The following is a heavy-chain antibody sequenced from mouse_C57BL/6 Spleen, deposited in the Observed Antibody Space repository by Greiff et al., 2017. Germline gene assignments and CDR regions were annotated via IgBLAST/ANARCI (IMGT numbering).Heavy chain of an antibody. J-gene: IGHJ3*01. CDR2: IYPGDGDT. CDR1: GYAFSSSW. V-gene: IGHV1-82*01. D-gene: IGHD1-1*01. CDR3: SRGDYYDRAWFAY. Sequence: VQLQQSGPELVKPGASVKISCKASGYAFSSSWMNWVKQRPGKGLEWIGRIYPGDGDTNYNGKFKGKATLTADKSSSSAYMQLSSLTSEDSAVYFCSRGDYYDRAWFAYWGQGTLVTVSA.